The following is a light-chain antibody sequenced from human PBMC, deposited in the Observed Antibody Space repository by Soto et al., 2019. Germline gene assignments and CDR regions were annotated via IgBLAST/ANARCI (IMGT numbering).Light chain of an antibody. CDR1: NSDIGSYNS. J-gene: IGLJ2*01. CDR2: EVN. V-gene: IGLV2-14*01. CDR3: SSLTSSSTVV. Sequence: QSALTQPASVSGSPGQSITISCTGSNSDIGSYNSVSWYQQHPGKAPKLMISEVNHRPSGISNRFSGSKSANTASLTISGIQPEDEALYYCSSLTSSSTVVFGGGTQLTVL.